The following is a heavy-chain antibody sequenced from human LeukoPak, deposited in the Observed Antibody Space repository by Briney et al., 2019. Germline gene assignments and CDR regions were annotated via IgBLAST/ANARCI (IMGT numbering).Heavy chain of an antibody. CDR2: IYHSGST. J-gene: IGHJ4*02. Sequence: SETLSLTCTVSGGSISSSSYYWGWIRQPPGKGLEWIGSIYHSGSTYYNPSLKSRVTISVDTSKNQFSLKLSSVTAADTAVYYCARETFSSSFDYWGQGTLVTVSS. D-gene: IGHD6-13*01. V-gene: IGHV4-39*07. CDR3: ARETFSSSFDY. CDR1: GGSISSSSYY.